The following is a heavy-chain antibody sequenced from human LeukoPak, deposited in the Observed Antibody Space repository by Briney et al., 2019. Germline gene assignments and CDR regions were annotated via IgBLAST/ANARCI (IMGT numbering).Heavy chain of an antibody. CDR2: MNPNSGNT. CDR3: ARVSVESTDYYDSLPSRAFDI. CDR1: GYTFTSYD. J-gene: IGHJ3*02. V-gene: IGHV1-8*03. D-gene: IGHD3-22*01. Sequence: GASVKVSCKASGYTFTSYDINWVRQATGQGLEWMGWMNPNSGNTGYAQKFQGRVTITRNTSISTAYMELSSLRSEDTAVYYCARVSVESTDYYDSLPSRAFDIWGQGTMVTVSS.